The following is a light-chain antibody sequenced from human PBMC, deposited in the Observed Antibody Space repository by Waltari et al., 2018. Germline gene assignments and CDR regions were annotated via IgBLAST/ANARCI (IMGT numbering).Light chain of an antibody. CDR1: QYITDSW. J-gene: IGKJ4*01. V-gene: IGKV3-20*01. CDR3: QQYDGSVVT. CDR2: GAS. Sequence: EIVLTQSPGTLSLSPGERVTLSCTASQYITDSWVTWSHQKPGQAPRLRIHGASSRATGIPDRSSGSESGTDFTLTIRRLEPEDSAVYYCQQYDGSVVTFGGGTKVEI.